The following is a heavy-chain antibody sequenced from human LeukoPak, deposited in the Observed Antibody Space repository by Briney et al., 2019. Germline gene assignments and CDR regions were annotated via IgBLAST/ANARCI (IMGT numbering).Heavy chain of an antibody. Sequence: GASVKVSCKASGYTFTNYTMNWVRQAPGQGLEWMGWLNPNSGHTGYAQKFQGRVTITRDTSINTAYMELTSLTSEDTAVYYCARMTVSGRDNWFDPWGQGTLVTVSS. CDR2: LNPNSGHT. CDR3: ARMTVSGRDNWFDP. J-gene: IGHJ5*02. CDR1: GYTFTNYT. D-gene: IGHD6-19*01. V-gene: IGHV1-8*03.